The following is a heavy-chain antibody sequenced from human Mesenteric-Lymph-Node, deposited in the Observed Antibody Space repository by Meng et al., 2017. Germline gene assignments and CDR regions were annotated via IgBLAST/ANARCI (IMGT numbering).Heavy chain of an antibody. CDR2: IRNKAYGGTA. D-gene: IGHD3-22*01. CDR1: GFTFGDYA. J-gene: IGHJ1*01. CDR3: SSNYYDSTGHARFFQQ. V-gene: IGHV3-49*04. Sequence: GGSLRLSCSTSGFTFGDYAMSWVRQAPGKGLEWVGFIRNKAYGGTAEYAASVKDRFTISRDDSKSIAYLQMSSLRTEDTAVYYCSSNYYDSTGHARFFQQWGQGTLVTVSS.